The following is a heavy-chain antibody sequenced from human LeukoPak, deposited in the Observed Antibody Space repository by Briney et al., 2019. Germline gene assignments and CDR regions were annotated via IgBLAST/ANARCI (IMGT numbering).Heavy chain of an antibody. CDR3: ARAILGVPAVLYYYGMDV. J-gene: IGHJ6*02. CDR1: GFTFSSYA. D-gene: IGHD2-2*01. CDR2: ISYDGSNK. Sequence: HPGGSLRLSCAASGFTFSSYAMHWVRQAPGKGLEWVAVISYDGSNKCYADSVKGRFTISRDNSKNTLYLQMNSLRAEDTAVYYCARAILGVPAVLYYYGMDVWGQGTTVTVSS. V-gene: IGHV3-30-3*01.